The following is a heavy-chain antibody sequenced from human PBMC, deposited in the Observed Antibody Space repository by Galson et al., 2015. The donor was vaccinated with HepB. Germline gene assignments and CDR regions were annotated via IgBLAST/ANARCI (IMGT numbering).Heavy chain of an antibody. Sequence: SVKVSCKASAFTFRSSAMQWVRQARGQRLEWIGWVVVGSGNTNYAQKFQERVTITRDMSTITAYMELSDLRSEDTAVYYCATLSPMVRGSGNAFDIWGQGTMVTVSS. CDR3: ATLSPMVRGSGNAFDI. CDR2: VVVGSGNT. J-gene: IGHJ3*02. V-gene: IGHV1-58*02. D-gene: IGHD3-10*01. CDR1: AFTFRSSA.